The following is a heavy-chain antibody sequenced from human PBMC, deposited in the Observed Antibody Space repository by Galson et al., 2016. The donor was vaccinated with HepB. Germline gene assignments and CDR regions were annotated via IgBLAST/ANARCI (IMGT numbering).Heavy chain of an antibody. CDR2: IIPLFGTT. Sequence: SVKVSCKASGGTFSSYPISWVRQAPGQGLEWMGGIIPLFGTTYYAQRFKGRATITADESTSTAYLELRSLRSEDTALYFCARDPRGGPDIPTAAEGDYWGQGTLVTVSS. D-gene: IGHD5-12*01. J-gene: IGHJ4*02. CDR1: GGTFSSYP. V-gene: IGHV1-69*13. CDR3: ARDPRGGPDIPTAAEGDY.